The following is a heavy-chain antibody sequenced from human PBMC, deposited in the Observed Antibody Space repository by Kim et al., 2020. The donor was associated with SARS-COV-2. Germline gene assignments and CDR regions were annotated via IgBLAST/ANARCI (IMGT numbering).Heavy chain of an antibody. CDR3: ARPFGSGNYGNYFDP. J-gene: IGHJ5*02. CDR1: GYSFTSYW. V-gene: IGHV5-51*01. D-gene: IGHD3-10*01. Sequence: GESLKISCKASGYSFTSYWIGWVRQMPGKGLEWMGVIYPDDSDTRYSPSFEGQVIISADKSISTAYLRWNSLKASDSAMYYCARPFGSGNYGNYFDPWGQGTLVTVSS. CDR2: IYPDDSDT.